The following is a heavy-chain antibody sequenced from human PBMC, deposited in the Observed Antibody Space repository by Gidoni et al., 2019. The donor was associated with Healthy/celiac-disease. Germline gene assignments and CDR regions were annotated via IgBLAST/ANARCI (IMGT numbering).Heavy chain of an antibody. J-gene: IGHJ6*02. CDR2: IYYSGST. CDR1: GGSISSYY. V-gene: IGHV4-59*01. Sequence: QVQLQESGPGLVKPSETLSLTCSVSGGSISSYYWSWIRQPPGKGLEWIGYIYYSGSTNYNPSLKGRITISVDTSKNQFSLKLSSVTAADTAVYYCASVGNRICSGDSCYHLTNYYYGMDVWGQGTTVTVSS. CDR3: ASVGNRICSGDSCYHLTNYYYGMDV. D-gene: IGHD2-15*01.